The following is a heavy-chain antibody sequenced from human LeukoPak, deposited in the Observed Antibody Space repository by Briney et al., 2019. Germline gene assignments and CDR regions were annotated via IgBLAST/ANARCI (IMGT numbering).Heavy chain of an antibody. CDR2: IRYDGSNK. D-gene: IGHD3-10*01. J-gene: IGHJ4*02. V-gene: IGHV3-30*02. Sequence: PGGSLRLSCAASGFTFSSYGMSWVRQAPGKGLEWVAFIRYDGSNKYYADSVKGRFTISRDNSKNTLYLQMNSLRAKDTAVYYCAKDRKYYGSGSYYTDYWGQGTLVTVSS. CDR3: AKDRKYYGSGSYYTDY. CDR1: GFTFSSYG.